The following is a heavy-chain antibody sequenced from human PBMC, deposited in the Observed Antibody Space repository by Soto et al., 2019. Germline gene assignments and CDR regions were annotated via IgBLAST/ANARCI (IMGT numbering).Heavy chain of an antibody. D-gene: IGHD4-4*01. Sequence: EVQLVESGGGLVQPGGSLRLSCGASGFTFSSPWMHWVRQAPGKGLMWVSRINTDGRATSYADSVKGRFTISRDNANNTLYLQMTSLRVDDTAIYFCASEVDSNYDYDGVDIWCQGTMVTVSP. CDR2: INTDGRAT. J-gene: IGHJ3*02. CDR1: GFTFSSPW. V-gene: IGHV3-74*01. CDR3: ASEVDSNYDYDGVDI.